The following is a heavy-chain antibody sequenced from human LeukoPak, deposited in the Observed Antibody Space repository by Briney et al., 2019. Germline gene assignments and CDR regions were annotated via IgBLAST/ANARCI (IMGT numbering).Heavy chain of an antibody. CDR3: TTDLGGYYSGLGTYWVSFDY. Sequence: PGGSLRLSCAVSGFTFSDHYMDWVRQAPGKGLEWVGRIKSKTDGGTPDSAAPVKGRFTTSRDDSKNTLYLQMNSLKTEDTAVYYCTTDLGGYYSGLGTYWVSFDYWGQGTLVTVSS. CDR2: IKSKTDGGTP. V-gene: IGHV3-15*01. CDR1: GFTFSDHY. D-gene: IGHD3-10*01. J-gene: IGHJ4*02.